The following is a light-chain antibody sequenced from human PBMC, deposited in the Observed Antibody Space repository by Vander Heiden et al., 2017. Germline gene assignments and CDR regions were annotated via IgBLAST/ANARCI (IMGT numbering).Light chain of an antibody. CDR1: SSDVGGYNS. V-gene: IGLV2-14*01. CDR2: DVS. J-gene: IGLJ1*01. CDR3: SSYTSGNNIYV. Sequence: QSALTQPASVSGSPGQSITFPCTGTSSDVGGYNSVSGYQVHPGKTPKLIIYDVSARPSGVSDRFSGSKSGKTASLTISGLQAEDEADYYCSSYTSGNNIYVFGTGTKVTVL.